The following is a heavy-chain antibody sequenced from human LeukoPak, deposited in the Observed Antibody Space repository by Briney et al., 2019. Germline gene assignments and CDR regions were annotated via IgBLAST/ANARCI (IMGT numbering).Heavy chain of an antibody. CDR3: ATQTTVTTSDY. J-gene: IGHJ4*02. V-gene: IGHV4-38-2*01. Sequence: PSETVSLTCAVSGYSISSGYYWGWIGQPPGKELVWIGSIYHSVSTYYNPSLKSRVAISVDTSKNQFSLNLNPVTAADPAVYYCATQTTVTTSDYWDQATLVTVSS. CDR2: IYHSVST. D-gene: IGHD4-11*01. CDR1: GYSISSGYY.